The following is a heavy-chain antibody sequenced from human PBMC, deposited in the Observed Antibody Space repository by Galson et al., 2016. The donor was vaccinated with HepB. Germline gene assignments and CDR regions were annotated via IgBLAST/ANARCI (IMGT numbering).Heavy chain of an antibody. J-gene: IGHJ4*02. CDR2: ISYDGNSA. CDR3: AREGADDYDTSGYFDY. D-gene: IGHD3-22*01. Sequence: QAPGKGLEWVAVISYDGNSAYYADSVRGRFTVSRDNSINTLYLQMNSLTAEGTAVYYCAREGADDYDTSGYFDYWGQGTLVTVSS. V-gene: IGHV3-30*03.